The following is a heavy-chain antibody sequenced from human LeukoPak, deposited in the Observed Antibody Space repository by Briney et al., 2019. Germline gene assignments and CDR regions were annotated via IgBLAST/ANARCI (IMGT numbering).Heavy chain of an antibody. D-gene: IGHD3-10*01. Sequence: PSETLSLICTVSGDSITRRSYFWAWIRQRPGKGLGWIGSVYYNGNTYYNPSLKSRVTISVDTSDNQVSLTITSVTAADTAMYYCARHEPSSFYYASRGNWFDPWGQGAPVTVSS. V-gene: IGHV4-39*01. CDR2: VYYNGNT. CDR3: ARHEPSSFYYASRGNWFDP. CDR1: GDSITRRSYF. J-gene: IGHJ5*02.